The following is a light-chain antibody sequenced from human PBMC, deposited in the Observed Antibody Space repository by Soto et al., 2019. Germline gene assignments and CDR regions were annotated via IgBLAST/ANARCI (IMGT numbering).Light chain of an antibody. CDR1: SSDVGGSGL. V-gene: IGLV2-14*02. Sequence: QSVLTQPASVSGSPGQSITISCTGTSSDVGGSGLVSWYQFHPGKAPKLLIFEGFKRPSGVSNRFSGSKSGSTASLTISGLQAEDEADYYCNSLRVNHLYVFGSGTKLTVL. CDR2: EGF. CDR3: NSLRVNHLYV. J-gene: IGLJ1*01.